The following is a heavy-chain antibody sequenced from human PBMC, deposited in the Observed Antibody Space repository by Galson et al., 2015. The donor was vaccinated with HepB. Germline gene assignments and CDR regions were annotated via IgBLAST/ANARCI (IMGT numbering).Heavy chain of an antibody. V-gene: IGHV3-30*04. CDR3: ARDRQWLGADYYFDMDV. Sequence: SLRLSCAASGFTFSSYAIHWVRQAPGKGLEWVALISYHGSNKYYANFVKGRFTISRDNSKNTLFLQMDSLRPEDTAVYYCARDRQWLGADYYFDMDVWGQGTTVTVSS. CDR1: GFTFSSYA. J-gene: IGHJ6*02. D-gene: IGHD6-19*01. CDR2: ISYHGSNK.